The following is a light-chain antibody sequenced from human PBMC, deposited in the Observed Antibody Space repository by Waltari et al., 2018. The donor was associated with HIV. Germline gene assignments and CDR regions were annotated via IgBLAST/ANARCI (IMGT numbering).Light chain of an antibody. V-gene: IGLV6-57*02. J-gene: IGLJ3*02. CDR2: KHD. Sequence: NFMLTQPHSVSASPGKTVTISSTGSRGRLASNYVKWYQQRPGSAPTTVIYKHDQRPSGVPDRFSGSINSSSNSASLTISGLKTEDEADYYCQSFHGITAVFGGGTKLTVL. CDR3: QSFHGITAV. CDR1: RGRLASNY.